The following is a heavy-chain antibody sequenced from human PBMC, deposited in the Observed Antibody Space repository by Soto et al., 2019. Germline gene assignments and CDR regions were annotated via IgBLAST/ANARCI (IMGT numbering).Heavy chain of an antibody. J-gene: IGHJ4*02. Sequence: SLRLSCAVSGFRFDGYAMHWVRQAPGKGLEWVSGISWNSGIIGYADSVKGRFTISRDNAENSLYLHMNSLRAEDTAVYYCARDKRDLRFLEWSYYFDYWGQGTLVTVSS. CDR1: GFRFDGYA. CDR3: ARDKRDLRFLEWSYYFDY. D-gene: IGHD3-3*01. V-gene: IGHV3-9*01. CDR2: ISWNSGII.